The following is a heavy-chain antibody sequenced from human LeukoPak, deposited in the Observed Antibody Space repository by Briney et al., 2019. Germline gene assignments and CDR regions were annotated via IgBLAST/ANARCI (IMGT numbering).Heavy chain of an antibody. V-gene: IGHV4-39*01. CDR1: GGSITSSNYF. CDR3: ARQGVVPNQAGWYFDL. D-gene: IGHD3-10*01. J-gene: IGHJ2*01. Sequence: SETLSLTCIVSGGSITSSNYFWGWIRQPPGKGLEWIGGFYHSGTIFYSPSLGSRVAISIDTSKNQFSLRLLSVTAADTAVYYCARQGVVPNQAGWYFDLWGRGTLVTVSS. CDR2: FYHSGTI.